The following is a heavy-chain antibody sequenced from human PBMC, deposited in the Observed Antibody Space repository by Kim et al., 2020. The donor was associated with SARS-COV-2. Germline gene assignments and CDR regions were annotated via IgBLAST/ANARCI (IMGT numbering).Heavy chain of an antibody. J-gene: IGHJ1*01. D-gene: IGHD3-22*01. Sequence: EDPVKGRFTISRDNSKNTLYLQMNSLRAEDTAVYYCAKDVIVVVITLFQPWGQGTLVTVSS. CDR3: AKDVIVVVITLFQP. V-gene: IGHV3-23*01.